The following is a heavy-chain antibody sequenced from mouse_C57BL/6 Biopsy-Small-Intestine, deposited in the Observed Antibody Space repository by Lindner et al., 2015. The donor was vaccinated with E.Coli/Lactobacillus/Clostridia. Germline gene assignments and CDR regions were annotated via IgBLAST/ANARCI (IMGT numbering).Heavy chain of an antibody. D-gene: IGHD2-4*01. CDR2: INPATGGT. CDR3: AAPFYYDYDYYFDY. V-gene: IGHV1-42*01. Sequence: VQLQESGPELVKPGASVKISCKASGYSFTGYYMNWVKESPEKSLEWIGEINPATGGTTYNQKLKAKATLTVDKSSNTAYMQLKSLTSEDSAVYYCAAPFYYDYDYYFDYWGQGTTLTVSS. CDR1: GYSFTGYY. J-gene: IGHJ2*01.